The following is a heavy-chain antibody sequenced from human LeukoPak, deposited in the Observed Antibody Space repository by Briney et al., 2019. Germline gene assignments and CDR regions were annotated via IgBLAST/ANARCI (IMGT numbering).Heavy chain of an antibody. CDR3: GRGLGDDLWSGYYRDY. D-gene: IGHD3-3*01. CDR2: RKYDGSEQ. J-gene: IGHJ4*02. V-gene: IGHV3-7*01. Sequence: GGSLRLSCVASGFTLSRYWMTWVRQAPGKVPKRVANRKYDGSEQYYVVSVKGRFTNSRENAMNAPYVQMNSLRAEDTAVYYCGRGLGDDLWSGYYRDYWGQGTLVTVSS. CDR1: GFTLSRYW.